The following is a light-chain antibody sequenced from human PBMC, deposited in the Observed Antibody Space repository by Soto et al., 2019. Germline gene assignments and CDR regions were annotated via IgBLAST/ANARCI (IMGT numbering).Light chain of an antibody. V-gene: IGLV1-44*01. CDR3: AEWDDSLNGHVV. J-gene: IGLJ2*01. Sequence: QSVLTQPPSASGTPGQKVTISCSGSSSNIRSNTVNWYQQLPGTAPKLLIYRNNQRPSGVPDRFSGSKSGISASLAISGLQSEDEADYYCAEWDDSLNGHVVFGGGIKLTVL. CDR1: SSNIRSNT. CDR2: RNN.